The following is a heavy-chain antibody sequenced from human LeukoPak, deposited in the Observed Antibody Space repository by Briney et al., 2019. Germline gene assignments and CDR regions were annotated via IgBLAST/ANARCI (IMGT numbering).Heavy chain of an antibody. CDR2: ISGSGGST. J-gene: IGHJ4*02. CDR3: AKAPTYSGSYREFDY. V-gene: IGHV3-23*01. Sequence: GGSLRLSCAASGFTFSSYAMSWVRQAPGKGLEWVSAISGSGGSTYYADSVKGRFTISRDNSKNTLYLQTNSLRAEDTAVYYCAKAPTYSGSYREFDYWGQGTLVTVSS. D-gene: IGHD1-26*01. CDR1: GFTFSSYA.